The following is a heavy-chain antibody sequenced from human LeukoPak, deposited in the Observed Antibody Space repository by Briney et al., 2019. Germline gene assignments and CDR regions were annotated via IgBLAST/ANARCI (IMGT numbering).Heavy chain of an antibody. CDR3: AREAPNHYYDSSGYFDY. J-gene: IGHJ4*02. D-gene: IGHD3-22*01. CDR1: GFTVSSNY. CDR2: IYSGGST. Sequence: GGSLRLSCAASGFTVSSNYMSWVRQAPGKGLEWVSVIYSGGSTYYADSVKGRFTISRDNSKNTLYLQMNSLRAEDTAVYYCAREAPNHYYDSSGYFDYWGQGTLVTVSS. V-gene: IGHV3-53*01.